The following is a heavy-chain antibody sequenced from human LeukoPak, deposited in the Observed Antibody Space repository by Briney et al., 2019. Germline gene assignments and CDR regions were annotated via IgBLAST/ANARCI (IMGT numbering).Heavy chain of an antibody. D-gene: IGHD1-26*01. CDR2: ISYDGSKK. Sequence: GGSLRLSCASSGLTFNSYAFHWVRQAPGKGLEWVAVISYDGSKKYYADSVKGRLTISRDNSKNTLYLQMNSLRAEDTAVYYCARDLTGSYTFDLWGQGTLVTVSS. CDR1: GLTFNSYA. CDR3: ARDLTGSYTFDL. J-gene: IGHJ4*02. V-gene: IGHV3-30-3*01.